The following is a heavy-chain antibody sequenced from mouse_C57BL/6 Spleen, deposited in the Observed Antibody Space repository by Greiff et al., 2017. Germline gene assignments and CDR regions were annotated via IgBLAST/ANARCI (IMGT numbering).Heavy chain of an antibody. Sequence: EVMLVESGGGLVKPGGSLKLSCAASGFTFSSYAMSWVRQTPEKRLEWVATISDGGSYTYYPDNVKGRFTISRDNAKNNLYLQMSHLKSEDTAMYYCARDRGYDYPYAMDYWGQGTSVTVSS. J-gene: IGHJ4*01. D-gene: IGHD2-4*01. CDR1: GFTFSSYA. CDR2: ISDGGSYT. V-gene: IGHV5-4*01. CDR3: ARDRGYDYPYAMDY.